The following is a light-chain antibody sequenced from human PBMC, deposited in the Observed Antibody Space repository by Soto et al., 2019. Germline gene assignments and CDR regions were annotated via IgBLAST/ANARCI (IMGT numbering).Light chain of an antibody. CDR3: QQSYKMPS. V-gene: IGKV1-39*01. Sequence: EIPLTQSPSSLAASVGDRLTLTCRASRNVSIYLNWYQHKPGKGPTLLIHATSNLQIGVPSRLSGSGSGTEFTLTIRSLEPEDSGTYYCQQSYKMPSFGQGTRLEIK. J-gene: IGKJ5*01. CDR1: RNVSIY. CDR2: ATS.